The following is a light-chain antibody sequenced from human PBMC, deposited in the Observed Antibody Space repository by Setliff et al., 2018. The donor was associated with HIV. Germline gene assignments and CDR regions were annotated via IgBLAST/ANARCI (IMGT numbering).Light chain of an antibody. CDR3: FSYVTTNTYV. J-gene: IGLJ1*01. CDR2: EVS. V-gene: IGLV2-14*01. Sequence: QSVLAQPASVSGSPGQSITISCTGTSSDVGGYNYVSWYQQHPGTAPKLMIYEVSNRPSGVSNRFSGSKSDNTASLTISGLQTEDEADYYCFSYVTTNTYVFGTGTKVTVL. CDR1: SSDVGGYNY.